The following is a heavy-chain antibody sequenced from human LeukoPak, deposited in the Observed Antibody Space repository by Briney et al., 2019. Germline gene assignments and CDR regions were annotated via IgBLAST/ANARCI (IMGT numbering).Heavy chain of an antibody. CDR2: ISYDGSNK. CDR1: GFTFSSYA. Sequence: PGGSLRLSCAASGFTFSSYAMHWVRQAPGKGLEWVAVISYDGSNKYYADSVKGRFTISRDNSKNTLYLQMNSLRAEDTAVYYCARTIYDILTGLDYWGQGTLVTVSS. V-gene: IGHV3-30-3*01. D-gene: IGHD3-9*01. CDR3: ARTIYDILTGLDY. J-gene: IGHJ4*02.